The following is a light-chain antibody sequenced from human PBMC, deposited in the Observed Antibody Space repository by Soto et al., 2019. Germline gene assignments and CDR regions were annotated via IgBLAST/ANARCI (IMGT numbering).Light chain of an antibody. J-gene: IGKJ4*01. CDR1: HSISNW. CDR3: QQLNVYPST. Sequence: DNNMTLSPATLSVSLGDRVTITCRASHSISNWLAWYQQKPGTAPKVLIYHASNLQSGVPSRFSGGGSGTDFTLTITSLQPEDFATYYCQQLNVYPSTFGGGTKVDIK. CDR2: HAS. V-gene: IGKV1-5*01.